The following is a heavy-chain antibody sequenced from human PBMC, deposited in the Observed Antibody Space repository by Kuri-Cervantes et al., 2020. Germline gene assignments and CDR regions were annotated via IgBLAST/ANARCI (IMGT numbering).Heavy chain of an antibody. D-gene: IGHD3-16*01. Sequence: GGSLRLPCAASGFTFSSYAMSWVRQAPGKGLEWVSGISNSGGNTYNADSAKGRFTISRDNSKNTLYLQMNSLRAEDTAVYYCATHPKILAYEVCWGQGTLVTVSS. CDR1: GFTFSSYA. V-gene: IGHV3-23*01. J-gene: IGHJ4*02. CDR3: ATHPKILAYEVC. CDR2: ISNSGGNT.